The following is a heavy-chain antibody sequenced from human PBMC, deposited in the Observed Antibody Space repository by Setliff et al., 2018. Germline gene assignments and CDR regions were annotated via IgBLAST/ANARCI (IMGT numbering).Heavy chain of an antibody. D-gene: IGHD3-16*01. V-gene: IGHV3-7*03. CDR3: ARTTGYRLEGDFDY. J-gene: IGHJ4*02. Sequence: PGGSLRLSCAASGFTFSGYGMHWVRQAPEKGLEWVANIKEDGSEKYYVDSVKGRFTVSRDNAKNSLYLQMTSLRAEDTAIYYCARTTGYRLEGDFDYWGQGTLVTVSS. CDR1: GFTFSGYG. CDR2: IKEDGSEK.